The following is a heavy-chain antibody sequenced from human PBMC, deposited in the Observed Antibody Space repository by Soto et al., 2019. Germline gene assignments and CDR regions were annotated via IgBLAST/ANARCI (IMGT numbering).Heavy chain of an antibody. CDR3: SRVATVGAHFLYYMDV. J-gene: IGHJ6*03. D-gene: IGHD5-12*01. CDR1: GDSISSGGYF. Sequence: SETLSLTCSVSGDSISSGGYFWSWTRQHPGKSLEWIGYIRDSGSTYYNPSLKSRVTLSVDTSKNQFSLRLTSVTAADTAMYYCSRVATVGAHFLYYMDVWGKGTPVTVS. CDR2: IRDSGST. V-gene: IGHV4-31*03.